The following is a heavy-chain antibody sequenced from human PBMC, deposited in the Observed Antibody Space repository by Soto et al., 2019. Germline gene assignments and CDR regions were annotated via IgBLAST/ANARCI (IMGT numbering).Heavy chain of an antibody. Sequence: SETLSLTCTVSGGSISSYYWSWIRQPPGKGLEWIGYIYYSGSTNYNPSLKSRVTISVDTSMNQFSLKLSSVTAADTAVYYCARLPRRLVDTAMVTDAFDIWGQGTMVTVSS. J-gene: IGHJ3*02. V-gene: IGHV4-59*01. CDR2: IYYSGST. D-gene: IGHD5-18*01. CDR3: ARLPRRLVDTAMVTDAFDI. CDR1: GGSISSYY.